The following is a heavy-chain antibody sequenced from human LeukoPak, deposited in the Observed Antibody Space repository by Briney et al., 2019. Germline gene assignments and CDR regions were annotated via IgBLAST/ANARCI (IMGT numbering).Heavy chain of an antibody. CDR3: ARGVYRAARRYYFDY. V-gene: IGHV1-69*05. J-gene: IGHJ4*02. CDR1: GGTFSSYA. D-gene: IGHD6-6*01. Sequence: SVKVSCKASGGTFSSYAISWVRQAPGQGLEWMGGTIPIFGTANYAQKFQGRVTITTDESTSTAYMELSSLRSEDTAVYYCARGVYRAARRYYFDYWGQGTLVTVSS. CDR2: TIPIFGTA.